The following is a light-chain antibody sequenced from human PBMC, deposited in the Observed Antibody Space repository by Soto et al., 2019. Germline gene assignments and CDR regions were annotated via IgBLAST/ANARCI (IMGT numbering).Light chain of an antibody. CDR3: SSYTSSSTYVV. CDR1: SSDVGGYNY. J-gene: IGLJ2*01. CDR2: DVS. V-gene: IGLV2-14*01. Sequence: QSALTQPASVSGSPGQSITISCTGTSSDVGGYNYVSWYQQHPGKAPKLMIYDVSNRPSGVSNRFSGSKSGNTASLTISGLLAADEADYYCSSYTSSSTYVVFGGGTKLTVL.